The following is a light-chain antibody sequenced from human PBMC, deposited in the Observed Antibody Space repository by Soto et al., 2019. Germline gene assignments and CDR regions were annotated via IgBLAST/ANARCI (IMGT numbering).Light chain of an antibody. J-gene: IGKJ1*01. V-gene: IGKV1-6*01. Sequence: AIQMAQSPSSLSASIGDRVTITCRSSQGIRDDLGCYQQKPGKAPKLLIYAASSLQSGVPSRFSGSGSGTDFTLTISSLQPEHFATYYCLQDYNYPRTFGQGTKVDIK. CDR1: QGIRDD. CDR2: AAS. CDR3: LQDYNYPRT.